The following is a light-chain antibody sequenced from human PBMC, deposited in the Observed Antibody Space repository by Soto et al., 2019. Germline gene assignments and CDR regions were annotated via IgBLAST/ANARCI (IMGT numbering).Light chain of an antibody. CDR1: QSFSSHY. J-gene: IGKJ1*01. Sequence: EILLTQSPGTLSLSPGESAALSCRYSQSFSSHYLAWYQKKPGQAHRLLSYGTSSRATGIPDRFSRSGSGTDFTLTISSLEPEDFAVYYCQQRREWPPWTFGQGTKVDIK. V-gene: IGKV3D-20*02. CDR2: GTS. CDR3: QQRREWPPWT.